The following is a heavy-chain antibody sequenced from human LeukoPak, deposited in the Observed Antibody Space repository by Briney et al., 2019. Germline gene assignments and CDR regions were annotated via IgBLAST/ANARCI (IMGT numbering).Heavy chain of an antibody. CDR2: ISGSGGGT. Sequence: GGSLRLSCAASGFAFNKYAMSWVRQAPEKGLEWVSTISGSGGGTYYADSVKGRFTISRDDSKNTLYLQLNSLRAEDTAIYYCAKDLGRYLNTFFDYWGHGALVTVSS. CDR1: GFAFNKYA. D-gene: IGHD1-26*01. J-gene: IGHJ4*01. V-gene: IGHV3-23*01. CDR3: AKDLGRYLNTFFDY.